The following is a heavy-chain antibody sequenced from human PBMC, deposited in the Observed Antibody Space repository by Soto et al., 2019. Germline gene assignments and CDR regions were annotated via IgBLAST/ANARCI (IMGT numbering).Heavy chain of an antibody. CDR3: ARESVLMAFDI. V-gene: IGHV3-33*01. CDR1: GFTFSSYG. D-gene: IGHD3-10*01. CDR2: IWYDGSNK. Sequence: GGSLRLSCAAPGFTFSSYGMHWVRQAPGKGLEWVAVIWYDGSNKYYADSVKGRFTISRDNSKNTLYLQMNSLRAEDTAVYYCARESVLMAFDIWGQGTMVTVSS. J-gene: IGHJ3*02.